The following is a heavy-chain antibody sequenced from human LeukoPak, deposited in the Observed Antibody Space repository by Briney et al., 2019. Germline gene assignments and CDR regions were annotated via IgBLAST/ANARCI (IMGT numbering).Heavy chain of an antibody. Sequence: ASVKVSCKASGYTFTGYYMHWVRQAPGQGLEWMGWINPNSGGTNYAQKFQGRVTMTRDTSISTAYMELSRLRSDDTAVYYCARPSLDYYYYMDVWGKGTTVTISS. CDR3: ARPSLDYYYYMDV. J-gene: IGHJ6*03. CDR2: INPNSGGT. D-gene: IGHD6-6*01. CDR1: GYTFTGYY. V-gene: IGHV1-2*02.